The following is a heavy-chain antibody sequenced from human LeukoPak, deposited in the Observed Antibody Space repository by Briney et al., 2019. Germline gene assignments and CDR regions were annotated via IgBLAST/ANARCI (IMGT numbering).Heavy chain of an antibody. Sequence: PSETLSLTCAVYGGSFGGYYWSWIRQPPGKGLEWIGYICHSGSTNYNPSLKSRVTISVDTSKKQFSLKLSSVTAADTAVYYCVTYYFDSSGPKKNYWGQGTLVTVSS. CDR2: ICHSGST. CDR3: VTYYFDSSGPKKNY. D-gene: IGHD3-22*01. V-gene: IGHV4-34*01. J-gene: IGHJ4*02. CDR1: GGSFGGYY.